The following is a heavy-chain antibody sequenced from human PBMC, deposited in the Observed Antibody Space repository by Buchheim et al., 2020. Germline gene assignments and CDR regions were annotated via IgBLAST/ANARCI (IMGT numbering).Heavy chain of an antibody. CDR1: GFTFSSYA. CDR2: ISGSGGST. J-gene: IGHJ1*01. V-gene: IGHV3-23*01. CDR3: AKSVEVVVVTAKTGTDFQH. D-gene: IGHD2-21*02. Sequence: EVQLLESGGGLVQPGGSLRLSCAASGFTFSSYAMSWVRQAPGKGLEWVSAISGSGGSTYYADSVKGRFTISRDNSKTTLYLQMNSLRAEDTAVYYCAKSVEVVVVTAKTGTDFQHWGQGTL.